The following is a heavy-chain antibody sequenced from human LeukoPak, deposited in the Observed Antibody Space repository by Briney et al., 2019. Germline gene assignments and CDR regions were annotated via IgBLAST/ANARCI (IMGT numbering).Heavy chain of an antibody. CDR3: AKDGPDGSWGDY. Sequence: PGGSLRLSCATSGFTFSTYWMSWVRQAPGKGLEWVAFIRYDGSNKYYADSVKGRFTISRDNSKNTLYLQMNSLRAEDTAVYYCAKDGPDGSWGDYWGQGTLVTVSS. J-gene: IGHJ4*02. CDR2: IRYDGSNK. V-gene: IGHV3-30*02. D-gene: IGHD3-16*01. CDR1: GFTFSTYW.